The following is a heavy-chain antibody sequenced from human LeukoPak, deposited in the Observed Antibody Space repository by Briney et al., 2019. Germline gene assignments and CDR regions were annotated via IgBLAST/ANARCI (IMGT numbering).Heavy chain of an antibody. CDR3: ARGLAAAAHGSRYFDL. Sequence: SETLSLTCAVYGGSFSGYYWSWIRQPPGKGLEWIGYIYYSGSTYYNPSLKSRVTISVGTSKNQFSLKLSSVTAADTAVYYCARGLAAAAHGSRYFDLWGRGTLVTVSS. V-gene: IGHV4-34*09. J-gene: IGHJ2*01. CDR1: GGSFSGYY. D-gene: IGHD6-13*01. CDR2: IYYSGST.